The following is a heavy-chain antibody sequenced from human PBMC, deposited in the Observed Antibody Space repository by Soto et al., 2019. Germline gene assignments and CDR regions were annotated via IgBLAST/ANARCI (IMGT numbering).Heavy chain of an antibody. J-gene: IGHJ5*02. CDR1: GFTFSSYS. Sequence: GSLRLSCAASGFTFSSYSMNWVRQAPGKGLEWVSSISSSSSYIYYADSVKGRFTISRDNAKNSLYLQMNSLRDEDTAVYYCIGDGGATDWFDPWGQGTLVTVSS. CDR2: ISSSSSYI. V-gene: IGHV3-21*01. D-gene: IGHD1-26*01. CDR3: IGDGGATDWFDP.